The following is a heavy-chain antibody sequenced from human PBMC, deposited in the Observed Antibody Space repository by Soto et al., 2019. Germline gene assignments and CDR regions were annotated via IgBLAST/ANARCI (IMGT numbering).Heavy chain of an antibody. Sequence: SETLSLTCTVSGGSISSGGYYWSWIRQHPGKGLEWIGYIYYSGSTYYNPSLKSRVTISVDTSKNQFSLKLSSVTAADTAVYYCARGITMVRDFDYWGQGTLVTVSS. D-gene: IGHD3-10*01. CDR3: ARGITMVRDFDY. CDR2: IYYSGST. V-gene: IGHV4-31*03. J-gene: IGHJ4*02. CDR1: GGSISSGGYY.